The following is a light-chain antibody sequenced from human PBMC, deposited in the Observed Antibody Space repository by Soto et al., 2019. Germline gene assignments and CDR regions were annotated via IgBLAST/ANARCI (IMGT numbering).Light chain of an antibody. Sequence: EIVLTQSPDTVSLSPGEGATLSCRASQSVSSSELAWYQQKPDQVPRLLIYGASRRATGVSDRFSGSGSGTDFSLTISRLEPEDFAVYYCQQYYSSPRTFGQGTNVEIK. CDR2: GAS. CDR1: QSVSSSE. J-gene: IGKJ1*01. V-gene: IGKV3-20*01. CDR3: QQYYSSPRT.